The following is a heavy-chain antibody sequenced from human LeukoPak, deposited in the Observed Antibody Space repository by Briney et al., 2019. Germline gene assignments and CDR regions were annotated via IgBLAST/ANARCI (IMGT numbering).Heavy chain of an antibody. CDR3: ARETLTWIQLTNAFDI. Sequence: PSETLSLTCAVYGGSFTDYYWNWIRQPPGKGLEWIGEINHSGSTNYNPSLKSRVTISVDTSKSQFSLKLSSVTAADTAVYYCARETLTWIQLTNAFDIWGQGTMVTVSS. J-gene: IGHJ3*02. D-gene: IGHD5-18*01. V-gene: IGHV4-34*01. CDR1: GGSFTDYY. CDR2: INHSGST.